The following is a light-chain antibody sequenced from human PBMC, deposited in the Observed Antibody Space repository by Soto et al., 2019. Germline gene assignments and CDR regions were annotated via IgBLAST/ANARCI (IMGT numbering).Light chain of an antibody. CDR1: QSVSSSY. J-gene: IGKJ1*01. V-gene: IGKV3-20*01. CDR2: GAS. CDR3: QQYGSSPTWT. Sequence: IVLTQSPGTLSLSPGERATLSCRAFQSVSSSYLAWYQQKPGQAPRLLIYGASSRATGIPDRFSGSGSGTDFTLTISRLEPEDFAVYYCQQYGSSPTWTFGQGTKVDI.